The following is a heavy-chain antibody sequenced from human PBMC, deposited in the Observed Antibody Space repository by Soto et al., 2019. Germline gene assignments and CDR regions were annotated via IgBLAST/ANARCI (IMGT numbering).Heavy chain of an antibody. D-gene: IGHD5-18*01. V-gene: IGHV4-39*01. J-gene: IGHJ4*02. CDR2: IYYSGST. Sequence: SETLSLTCTVSGGSISSSSYYWGWIRQPPGKGLEWIGSIYYSGSTYYNPSLKSRVTISVDTSKNQFSLKLSSVTAADTAVYYCARSGYSYGLGVTIDYWGQGALVTVSS. CDR1: GGSISSSSYY. CDR3: ARSGYSYGLGVTIDY.